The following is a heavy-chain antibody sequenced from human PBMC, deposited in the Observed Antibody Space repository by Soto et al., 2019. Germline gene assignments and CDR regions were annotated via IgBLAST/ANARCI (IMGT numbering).Heavy chain of an antibody. V-gene: IGHV3-23*01. CDR2: ISGDGDIT. J-gene: IGHJ1*01. CDR1: GFIYRTYT. Sequence: EVQLLESGGGLVQPGESLRLSCAASGFIYRTYTMNWVRQAPGKGLEWVSGISGDGDITYYADSVKGRFTISRDNSKNTLYLQMNSLRAEDTAVYYCVKDAGRVTLRCAPDWGQGTLVTVSS. D-gene: IGHD3-22*01. CDR3: VKDAGRVTLRCAPD.